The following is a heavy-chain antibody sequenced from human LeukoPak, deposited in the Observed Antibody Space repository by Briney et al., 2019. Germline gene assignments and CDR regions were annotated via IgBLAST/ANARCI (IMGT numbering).Heavy chain of an antibody. CDR3: AHKFLTAAGDAFDV. Sequence: SGPTLVKSTQTLTLTCTFSGFSLSTSGESVGWVRQPPGKALEWLALIYWVGEKHYNPSLKSRLTITKDPSKNQVVLTMTNMDPVDTATYYCAHKFLTAAGDAFDVWGQGTVDIVSS. D-gene: IGHD3-9*01. CDR2: IYWVGEK. J-gene: IGHJ3*01. CDR1: GFSLSTSGES. V-gene: IGHV2-5*02.